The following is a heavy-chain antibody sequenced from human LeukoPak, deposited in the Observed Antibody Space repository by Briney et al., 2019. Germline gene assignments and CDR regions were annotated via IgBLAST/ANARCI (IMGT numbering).Heavy chain of an antibody. CDR3: ARIKDGYNDTYDI. J-gene: IGHJ3*02. CDR2: INPGGDNT. V-gene: IGHV1-46*01. Sequence: ASVKVSCKASGYTFTNYYIHWVRQAPGQGLEWRGLINPGGDNTDYAQNFQGRVTMTRDTSTSTVYMGLSSLRSEATAVYYCARIKDGYNDTYDIWGQGTMVTVSS. D-gene: IGHD5-24*01. CDR1: GYTFTNYY.